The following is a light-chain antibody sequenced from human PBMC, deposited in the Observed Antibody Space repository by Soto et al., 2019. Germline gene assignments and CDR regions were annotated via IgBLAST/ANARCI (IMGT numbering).Light chain of an antibody. V-gene: IGKV1-27*01. J-gene: IGKJ5*01. Sequence: DIQMTQSPSSLSASVGDRVTITCRASQDISNYLAWYQQKPVKVPKLLIYTASTLQSGVPSRFSGSGSGTDFTLTISSLQPEDVATYYCQKYNSALTFGQGTRLESK. CDR1: QDISNY. CDR3: QKYNSALT. CDR2: TAS.